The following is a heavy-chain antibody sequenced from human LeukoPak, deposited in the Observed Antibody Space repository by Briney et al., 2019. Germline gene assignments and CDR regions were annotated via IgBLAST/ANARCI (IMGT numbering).Heavy chain of an antibody. CDR2: ISGSGGST. Sequence: GGSLRLSCAASGFTFSSYAMSWVRQAPGKGLEWVSAISGSGGSTYYADSVKGRFTISRDNSKNTLYLQMNSLRAEDTAVYYCANPGHNWYDTDAFDIWGQGTMVTVSS. CDR3: ANPGHNWYDTDAFDI. J-gene: IGHJ3*02. V-gene: IGHV3-23*01. CDR1: GFTFSSYA. D-gene: IGHD3-9*01.